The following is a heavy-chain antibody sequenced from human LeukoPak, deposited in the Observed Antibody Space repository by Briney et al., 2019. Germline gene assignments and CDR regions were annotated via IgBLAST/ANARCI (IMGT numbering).Heavy chain of an antibody. CDR2: IIPILGIA. D-gene: IGHD3-16*02. CDR1: GGTFSSYA. V-gene: IGHV1-69*04. J-gene: IGHJ4*02. CDR3: ARLPRISKRLGELSF. Sequence: SVKVSCKASGGTFSSYAISWVRQAPGQGLEWMGRIIPILGIANYAQKFQGRVTITADKSTSTAYMELSSLRSEDTAVYYCARLPRISKRLGELSFWGQGTLVTVSS.